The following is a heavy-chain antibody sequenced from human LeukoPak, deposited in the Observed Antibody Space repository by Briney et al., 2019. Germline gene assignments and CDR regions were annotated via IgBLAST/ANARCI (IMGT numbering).Heavy chain of an antibody. D-gene: IGHD2-2*01. J-gene: IGHJ6*03. CDR1: GYTFTSYG. CDR3: ARDVPSPVYYYYMAV. Sequence: ASVKVSCKASGYTFTSYGISWVRQAPGQGLEWMGWISAYNGNTNYAQKLQGRVTMTTDTSTSTAYMELRSLRSDDTAVYYCARDVPSPVYYYYMAVWGQGTTVTVSS. CDR2: ISAYNGNT. V-gene: IGHV1-18*01.